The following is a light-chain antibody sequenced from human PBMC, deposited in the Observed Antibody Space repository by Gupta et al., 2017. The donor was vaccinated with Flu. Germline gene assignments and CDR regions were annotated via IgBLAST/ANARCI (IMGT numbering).Light chain of an antibody. V-gene: IGKV3-11*01. CDR3: LQRSNWPWT. J-gene: IGKJ1*01. CDR2: GAS. Sequence: EIVLTQSPATLSLSPGERATLSCRASQSVSSYLAWYQQKPGQAPRLLIYGASNRATGIPARFSGSGSGTDFTLTISSLEPEDFAVYYCLQRSNWPWTFGQGTKVEIK. CDR1: QSVSSY.